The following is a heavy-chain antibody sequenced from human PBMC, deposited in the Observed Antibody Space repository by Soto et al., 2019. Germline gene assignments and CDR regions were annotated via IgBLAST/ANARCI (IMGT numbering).Heavy chain of an antibody. V-gene: IGHV4-59*08. J-gene: IGHJ4*02. Sequence: SETLSLTCTVSGGSISSYYWSWIRQPPGKGLEWIGYIYYSGSTNYNPSLKSRVTISVDTSKNQFSLKLSSVTAADTAVYYCARTRYGSGSSWGQRTLVTVSS. CDR2: IYYSGST. CDR1: GGSISSYY. CDR3: ARTRYGSGSS. D-gene: IGHD3-10*01.